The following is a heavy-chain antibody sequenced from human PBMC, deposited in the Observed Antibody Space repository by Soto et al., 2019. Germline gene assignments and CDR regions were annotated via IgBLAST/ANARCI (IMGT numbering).Heavy chain of an antibody. CDR3: ARGVVVPAARYYYYYMDV. J-gene: IGHJ6*03. Sequence: PSETLSLTCAVEGGSFIDYYWSWIRKTPGKGLEWIGEINHSGSTNYNPSLKSRVTISVDTSKNQFSLKLSSVAAADTAVYYCARGVVVPAARYYYYYMDVWGKGTTVTVSS. CDR2: INHSGST. V-gene: IGHV4-34*01. D-gene: IGHD2-2*01. CDR1: GGSFIDYY.